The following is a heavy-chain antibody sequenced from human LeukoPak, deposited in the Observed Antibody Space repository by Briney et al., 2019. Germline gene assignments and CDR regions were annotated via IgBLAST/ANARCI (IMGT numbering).Heavy chain of an antibody. CDR1: GFTFSSYS. J-gene: IGHJ6*02. Sequence: GGSLRLSCAASGFTFSSYSMNWVRQAPGKGLEWVSYISSSSSTIYYADSVKGRFTISRDNAKNSLYLQMNSLRAEDTAVYYCARDLTGSPNYYYYGMDVWGQGTTVTVSS. V-gene: IGHV3-48*01. CDR2: ISSSSSTI. CDR3: ARDLTGSPNYYYYGMDV. D-gene: IGHD3-9*01.